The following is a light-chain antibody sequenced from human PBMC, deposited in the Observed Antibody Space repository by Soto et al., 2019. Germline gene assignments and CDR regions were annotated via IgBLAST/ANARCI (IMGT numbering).Light chain of an antibody. CDR3: QQYNNWPYT. CDR2: GAS. V-gene: IGKV3-15*01. CDR1: QSISTT. Sequence: EIVMTQSPATLSVSPGERATLSCRASQSISTTLAWYQQKPGQAPRLLIYGASTWATGISPRFSGSGSGTEFTLTISRLQSEDFAVYYCQQYNNWPYTFGQGTKVEIK. J-gene: IGKJ2*01.